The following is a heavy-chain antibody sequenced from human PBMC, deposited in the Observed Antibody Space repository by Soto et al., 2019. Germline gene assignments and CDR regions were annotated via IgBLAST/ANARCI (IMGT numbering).Heavy chain of an antibody. Sequence: SETLSLTCTVSGGSISSYYWSWIRQPPGKGLEWIGYIYYSGSTNYNPSLKSRVTISVDTSKNQFSLKLSSVTAADTAVYYCARDIVATSNPCGGDCDYYYYGMDVWGQGTTVTVSS. D-gene: IGHD2-21*02. CDR2: IYYSGST. CDR1: GGSISSYY. J-gene: IGHJ6*02. CDR3: ARDIVATSNPCGGDCDYYYYGMDV. V-gene: IGHV4-59*01.